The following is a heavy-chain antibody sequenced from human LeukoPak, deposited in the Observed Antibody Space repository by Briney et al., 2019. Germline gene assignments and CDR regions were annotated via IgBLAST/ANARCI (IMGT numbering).Heavy chain of an antibody. V-gene: IGHV3-49*03. CDR1: GFTFGDYA. CDR2: IRSKAYGGTT. Sequence: GGSLRLSCTASGFTFGDYAMSWFRQAPGKGLEWVGFIRSKAYGGTTEYAASVKGRFTISRDDSKSIAYLQMNSLKTEDTAVYYCTRAYSSGWPGDAFDIWGQGTMVTVSS. J-gene: IGHJ3*02. D-gene: IGHD6-19*01. CDR3: TRAYSSGWPGDAFDI.